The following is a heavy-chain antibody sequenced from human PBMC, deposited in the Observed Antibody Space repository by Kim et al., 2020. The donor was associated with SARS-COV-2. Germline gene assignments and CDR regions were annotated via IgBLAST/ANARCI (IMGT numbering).Heavy chain of an antibody. V-gene: IGHV3-23*01. J-gene: IGHJ3*02. Sequence: SGKGRFTIYRGNSKNTLYLQMNSLRAEDTAVYYCAKTMTTVTTAGGFDIWGQGTMVTVSS. D-gene: IGHD4-17*01. CDR3: AKTMTTVTTAGGFDI.